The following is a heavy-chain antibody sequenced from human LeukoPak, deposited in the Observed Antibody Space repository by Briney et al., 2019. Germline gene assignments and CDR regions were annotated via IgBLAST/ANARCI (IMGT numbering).Heavy chain of an antibody. V-gene: IGHV4-39*01. CDR1: GDSISRSNYY. CDR3: AGLVPPYGPGSPHPHQFDY. CDR2: IYYRRRN. Sequence: SETLSLTCTVSGDSISRSNYYWGWIRQPPGKGLEWIGSIYYRRRNDYNPSLKSRVTISVDTSKNQYSLDLSSVTAADTAVYYCAGLVPPYGPGSPHPHQFDYWGQGTLVIVPS. J-gene: IGHJ4*02. D-gene: IGHD3-10*01.